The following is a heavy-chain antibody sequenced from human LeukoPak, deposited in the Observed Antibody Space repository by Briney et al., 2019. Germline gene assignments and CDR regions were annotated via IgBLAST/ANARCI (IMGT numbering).Heavy chain of an antibody. Sequence: QTGGSLRLSCAASGFTFSSYSMNWVRQAPGKGLEWVSYISSSSSTIYYADSVKGRFTISRDNAKNSLYLQMNSLRAEDTAVYYCAREIVPQYYDFWSGYYSWFDPWGQGTLVTVSS. CDR3: AREIVPQYYDFWSGYYSWFDP. J-gene: IGHJ5*02. V-gene: IGHV3-48*01. CDR2: ISSSSSTI. D-gene: IGHD3-3*01. CDR1: GFTFSSYS.